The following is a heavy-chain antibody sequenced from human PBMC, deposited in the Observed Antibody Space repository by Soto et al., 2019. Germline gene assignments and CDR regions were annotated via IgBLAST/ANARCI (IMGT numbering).Heavy chain of an antibody. D-gene: IGHD6-13*01. J-gene: IGHJ4*02. CDR2: IYHSGST. Sequence: SETLSLTCAVSGGSISSGGYSWSWIRQPPXKGLEWIGYIYHSGSTYYNPSLKSRVTISVDRSKNQFSLKLSSVTAADTAVYYCARVKFSIAAAGKPGNFDYWGQGTLVTVSS. CDR1: GGSISSGGYS. V-gene: IGHV4-30-2*01. CDR3: ARVKFSIAAAGKPGNFDY.